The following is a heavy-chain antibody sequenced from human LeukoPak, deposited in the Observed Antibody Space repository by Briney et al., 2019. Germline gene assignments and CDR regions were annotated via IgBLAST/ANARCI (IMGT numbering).Heavy chain of an antibody. Sequence: ASVKVSCKASGYTFTGYYMHWVRQATGQGLEWMGWMNPNSGNTGYAQKFQGRVTMTRNTSISTAYMELSSLRSEDTAVYYCARGPMRYSDWLDSPYYDMDVWGKGTTVTISS. V-gene: IGHV1-8*02. CDR2: MNPNSGNT. CDR1: GYTFTGYY. CDR3: ARGPMRYSDWLDSPYYDMDV. J-gene: IGHJ6*03. D-gene: IGHD3-9*01.